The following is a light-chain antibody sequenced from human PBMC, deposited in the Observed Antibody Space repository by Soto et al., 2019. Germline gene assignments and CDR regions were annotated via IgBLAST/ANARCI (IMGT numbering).Light chain of an antibody. CDR3: SSYTSSSTHNYV. J-gene: IGLJ1*01. CDR2: DVS. CDR1: SSDVGGYNY. Sequence: QSALTQPASVSGSPGQSITISCTGTSSDVGGYNYVSWYQQHPGKGPKLMIYDVSNRPSGVSNRFSGSKSGNTASLTISGLQAEDEADYYCSSYTSSSTHNYVFGTGTKLTVL. V-gene: IGLV2-14*01.